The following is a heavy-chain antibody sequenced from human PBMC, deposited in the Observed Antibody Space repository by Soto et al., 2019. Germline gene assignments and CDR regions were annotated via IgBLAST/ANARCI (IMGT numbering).Heavy chain of an antibody. CDR1: GGSISSGGYY. V-gene: IGHV4-31*03. CDR3: ARGSSIAGLYYGMDG. J-gene: IGHJ6*02. CDR2: NYYSGIT. D-gene: IGHD6-6*01. Sequence: SETLSLTCTVSGGSISSGGYYWTWIRQHPRKRLEWIGYNYYSGITYYNPSLKSRVTISLDTSKNQISLKLSSVTAADTAVYYCARGSSIAGLYYGMDGWGQGTRVTVSS.